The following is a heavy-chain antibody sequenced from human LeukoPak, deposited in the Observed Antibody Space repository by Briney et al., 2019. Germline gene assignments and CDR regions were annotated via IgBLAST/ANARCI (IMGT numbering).Heavy chain of an antibody. Sequence: SVKVSCKASGGTFSSYAISWVRQAPGQGLEWMGGIIPIFGTANYAQKFKSRVTITTDESTSTAYMELSSLRSEDTAVYYCARNLGYCSSTSCLHFDAFDIWGQGTMVTVSS. D-gene: IGHD2-2*01. CDR3: ARNLGYCSSTSCLHFDAFDI. CDR2: IIPIFGTA. V-gene: IGHV1-69*05. CDR1: GGTFSSYA. J-gene: IGHJ3*02.